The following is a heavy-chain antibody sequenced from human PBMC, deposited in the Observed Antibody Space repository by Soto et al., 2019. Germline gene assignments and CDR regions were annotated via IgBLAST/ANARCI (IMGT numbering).Heavy chain of an antibody. CDR1: GGSFSGYY. D-gene: IGHD3-16*02. V-gene: IGHV4-34*01. CDR2: INHSGST. J-gene: IGHJ4*02. Sequence: SETLSLTCAVYGGSFSGYYWSWIRQPPGKGLEWIGEINHSGSTTYNPSLKSRVTVSVDTSRNQFSLKLSSVTAADTAVYYCARSGSYRYFDYWGQGTLVTVSS. CDR3: ARSGSYRYFDY.